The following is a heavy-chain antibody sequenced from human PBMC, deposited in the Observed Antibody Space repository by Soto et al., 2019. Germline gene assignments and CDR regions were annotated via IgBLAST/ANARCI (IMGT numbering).Heavy chain of an antibody. Sequence: QVQLQESGPGLVKPSQTLSLTCTVSGGSVSRVDPYWTWIRQTHGKGMEWLGYIDYSGSTYYNPSLKSRLTISVDTSKNPFSLKLTSVTAADTAVYYCANYHYVWGSFHPPRFDYWGQGTLGNVSP. J-gene: IGHJ4*02. CDR1: GGSVSRVDPY. CDR3: ANYHYVWGSFHPPRFDY. D-gene: IGHD3-16*01. V-gene: IGHV4-30-4*01. CDR2: IDYSGST.